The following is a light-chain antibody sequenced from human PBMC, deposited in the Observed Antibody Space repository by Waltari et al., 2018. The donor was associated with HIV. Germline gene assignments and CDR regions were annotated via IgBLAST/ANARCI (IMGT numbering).Light chain of an antibody. CDR1: SGHSSFA. J-gene: IGLJ3*02. Sequence: QLVLAQSPSASASLGASVNLPCTLSSGHSSFAIAWHRQQPGKGPQCLWKLNSDGSHTQGNGIPDRFSGSSSGAERDLTISSLQSDDEADYYCQTWGTGIHVMFGGGTRLTVL. CDR3: QTWGTGIHVM. CDR2: LNSDGSH. V-gene: IGLV4-69*01.